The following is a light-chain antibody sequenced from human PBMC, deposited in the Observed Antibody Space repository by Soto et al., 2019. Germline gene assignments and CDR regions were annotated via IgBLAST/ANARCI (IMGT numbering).Light chain of an antibody. V-gene: IGLV1-40*01. CDR2: DNS. J-gene: IGLJ1*01. Sequence: QSVLTQPPSVSGAPGQRVTISCTGSSSNIGAGYDVHWYQQVPGTAPKLLIYDNSNRPSGVPDRFSGSKSGTSASLAITGLQAEDEADYYCQSYDSSLSGWVFGTGTKLTVL. CDR1: SSNIGAGYD. CDR3: QSYDSSLSGWV.